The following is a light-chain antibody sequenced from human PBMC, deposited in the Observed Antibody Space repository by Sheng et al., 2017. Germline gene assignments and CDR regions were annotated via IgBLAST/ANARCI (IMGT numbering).Light chain of an antibody. J-gene: IGKJ4*01. Sequence: DTQMTQSPSSLSASVGDRVTITCRASQGISNSLAWYQQRPGKAPKLLVYAAIRLESGVPSRFSGSGSGTDYTLTISSLQPEDFATYYCQQYYSTSLTFGGRDQGWRSN. CDR2: AAI. CDR3: QQYYSTSLT. V-gene: IGKV1-NL1*01. CDR1: QGISNS.